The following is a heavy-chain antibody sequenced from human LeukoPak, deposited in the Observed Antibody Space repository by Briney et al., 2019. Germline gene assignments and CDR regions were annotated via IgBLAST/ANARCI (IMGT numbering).Heavy chain of an antibody. V-gene: IGHV4-4*08. Sequence: SETLSLTCSVYGDSIRTDYWSWIRQPPGKGLEWVVKIDKRGNTQYNPSFESRVTVSSDTSKNEFSLKLNSVTSADTAIYYCARGGASCYGCHNWFDPWGQGTRVTVSS. J-gene: IGHJ5*02. CDR2: IDKRGNT. D-gene: IGHD2-2*01. CDR3: ARGGASCYGCHNWFDP. CDR1: GDSIRTDY.